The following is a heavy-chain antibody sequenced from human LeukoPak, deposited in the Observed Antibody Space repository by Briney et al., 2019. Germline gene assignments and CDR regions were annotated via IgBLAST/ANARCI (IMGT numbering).Heavy chain of an antibody. Sequence: GGSLRLSCTASGFTFGDYAMSWVRQAPGKGLEWVSAISGSGGSTYYADSVKGRFTISRDNSKNTLYLQMNSLRAEDTAVYYCATRPPSYGSGSSRYFDYWGQGTLVTVSS. D-gene: IGHD3-10*01. V-gene: IGHV3-23*01. CDR3: ATRPPSYGSGSSRYFDY. CDR1: GFTFGDYA. J-gene: IGHJ4*02. CDR2: ISGSGGST.